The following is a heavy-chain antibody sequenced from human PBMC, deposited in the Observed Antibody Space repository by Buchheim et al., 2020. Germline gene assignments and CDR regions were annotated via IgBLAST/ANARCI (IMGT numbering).Heavy chain of an antibody. Sequence: EVQLVESGGGLVQPGGSLRLSCAASGFTFSSYSMNWVRQAPGKGLEWVSYISSSSTIYYADSVKGRFTISRDNAKNSLYLQMNSLRAEDTAVYYCARGLAAAGNYWGQGTL. CDR3: ARGLAAAGNY. V-gene: IGHV3-48*01. D-gene: IGHD6-13*01. CDR2: ISSSSTI. CDR1: GFTFSSYS. J-gene: IGHJ4*02.